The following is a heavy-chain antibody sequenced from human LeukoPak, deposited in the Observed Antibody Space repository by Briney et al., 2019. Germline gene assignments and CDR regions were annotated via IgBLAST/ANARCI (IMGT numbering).Heavy chain of an antibody. Sequence: GGSLRLSCAVSGFTISTYWMSWVRQAPGKGLEWVANIKQDGSEKYYVDSVKGRFTISRDNAKNSLYLQMNSLRAEDTAMYYCARDSAGNDYWGQGTLVTVSS. J-gene: IGHJ4*02. CDR3: ARDSAGNDY. D-gene: IGHD6-13*01. V-gene: IGHV3-7*01. CDR2: IKQDGSEK. CDR1: GFTISTYW.